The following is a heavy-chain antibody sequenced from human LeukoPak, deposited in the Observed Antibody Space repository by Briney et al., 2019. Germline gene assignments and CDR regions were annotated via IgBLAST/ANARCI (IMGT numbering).Heavy chain of an antibody. D-gene: IGHD3-10*01. CDR3: VRGGASGNYGWLDP. V-gene: IGHV4-39*07. Sequence: SETLSLTCTVSGGSISSSSYYWGWIRQPPGKGLEWIGSIYYSGSTYYNPSLKSRVTISVDTSKNQFSLRLTSVTAADTAVYYCVRGGASGNYGWLDPWGQGTLVTVSS. CDR1: GGSISSSSYY. CDR2: IYYSGST. J-gene: IGHJ5*02.